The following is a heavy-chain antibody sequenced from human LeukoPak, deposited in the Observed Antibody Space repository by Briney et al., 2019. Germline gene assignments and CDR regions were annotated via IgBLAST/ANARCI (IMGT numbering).Heavy chain of an antibody. CDR3: ARTARHLDY. CDR1: GFTFSDPY. CDR2: ISGSGTDI. Sequence: TGGSLRLSCEASGFTFSDPYMSWIRQAPGKGLECLSYISGSGTDISYADSVRGRFTISRDNAKNLLYLQMNDPRLEDTAVYYCARTARHLDYWGQGTLVTVSS. V-gene: IGHV3-11*04. J-gene: IGHJ4*02. D-gene: IGHD5-18*01.